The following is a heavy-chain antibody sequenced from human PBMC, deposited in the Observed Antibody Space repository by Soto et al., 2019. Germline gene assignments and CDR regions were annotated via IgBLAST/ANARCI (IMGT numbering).Heavy chain of an antibody. Sequence: QVQLVQSGAEVKKPGSSVKVSCKASGGTFSSYAISWVRQAPGQGLEWVGGIIPIFGTANYAQKFQGRVKMTEDEPTTTAYMELSSLRYEDTDVYYCASHAYDYVWECDYWGQGTLVTVSS. J-gene: IGHJ4*02. CDR1: GGTFSSYA. V-gene: IGHV1-69*01. CDR2: IIPIFGTA. D-gene: IGHD3-16*01. CDR3: ASHAYDYVWECDY.